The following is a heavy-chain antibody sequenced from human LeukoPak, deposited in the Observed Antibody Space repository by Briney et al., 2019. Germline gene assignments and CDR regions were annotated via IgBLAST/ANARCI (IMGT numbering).Heavy chain of an antibody. CDR1: GFTFSSYD. V-gene: IGHV3-23*01. Sequence: GGSVRLSCAASGFTFSSYDMRWVRQAPGKGLEWVSALAGSDRCTYYSPSVKGRFTISIDYSKNPLYVQMNSLRAEDTAVYYCATERNCFFDYWGQGTLVTVSS. D-gene: IGHD1-14*01. J-gene: IGHJ4*02. CDR2: LAGSDRCT. CDR3: ATERNCFFDY.